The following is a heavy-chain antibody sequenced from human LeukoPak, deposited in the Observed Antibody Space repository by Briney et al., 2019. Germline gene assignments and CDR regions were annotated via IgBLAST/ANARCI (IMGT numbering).Heavy chain of an antibody. CDR2: IYSDGST. Sequence: EGSLRLSCAASGFTVSSNYMSWVRQAPGKGLEWVSVIYSDGSTYYADSVKGRFTISRDNSKNTLYLQMNSLRAEDTAVYYCARDIYGANPFDYWGQGTLVTVSS. CDR1: GFTVSSNY. CDR3: ARDIYGANPFDY. D-gene: IGHD4-23*01. J-gene: IGHJ4*02. V-gene: IGHV3-53*01.